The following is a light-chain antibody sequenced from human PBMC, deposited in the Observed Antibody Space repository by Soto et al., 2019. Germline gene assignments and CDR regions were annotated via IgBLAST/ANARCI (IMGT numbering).Light chain of an antibody. CDR1: QSVSSSY. CDR3: QQYDSSPPTWT. V-gene: IGKV3-20*01. Sequence: EIVLTQSPDTLSLSPGERATLSCRTSQSVSSSYLAWYQQKPGQAPRLLIYGASSRATGIPDRFSGSGSGTEFTLTLSRLEPEDFAVYYCQQYDSSPPTWTFGQGTKVEIK. J-gene: IGKJ1*01. CDR2: GAS.